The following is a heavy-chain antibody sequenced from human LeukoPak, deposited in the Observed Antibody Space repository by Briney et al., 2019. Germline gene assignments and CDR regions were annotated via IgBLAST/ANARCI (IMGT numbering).Heavy chain of an antibody. J-gene: IGHJ4*02. CDR2: IYSGGST. CDR3: ARVRRANWGPSPFDY. Sequence: GGSLRLSCAASGFTVSSNYMSWVRQAPGKGLEWVSVIYSGGSTYYADSVKGRFTISRDNSKNTLYLQMNSLRAEDTAVYYCARVRRANWGPSPFDYWGQGTLVTVSS. D-gene: IGHD7-27*01. CDR1: GFTVSSNY. V-gene: IGHV3-66*01.